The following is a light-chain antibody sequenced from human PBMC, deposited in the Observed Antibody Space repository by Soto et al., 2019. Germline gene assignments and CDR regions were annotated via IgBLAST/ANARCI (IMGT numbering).Light chain of an antibody. J-gene: IGLJ1*01. CDR2: GVT. CDR3: SSYASSSTFYV. CDR1: RSDVGGYNY. Sequence: QSALTQPASVSGSPGQSVTISCFGTRSDVGGYNYVSWYQQHPGKAPKLLIYGVTDRPSGVSHRFSGSRSGNTASLTISGLQAEDEADYFCSSYASSSTFYVFGTGTKLTVL. V-gene: IGLV2-14*03.